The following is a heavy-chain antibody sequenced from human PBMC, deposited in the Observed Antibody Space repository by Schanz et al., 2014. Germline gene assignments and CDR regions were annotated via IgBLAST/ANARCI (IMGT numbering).Heavy chain of an antibody. CDR2: ISGSGGST. D-gene: IGHD3-10*01. V-gene: IGHV3-23*04. CDR1: GFTFSSYA. J-gene: IGHJ4*02. Sequence: EVQLVDSGGGLVQPGGSLRLSCAASGFTFSSYAMSWVRQAPGKGLEWVSAISGSGGSTYYADSVRGRFTISRDNAENTLFLQMNSLRAEDTAVYYCARGGFGEVSYFDYWGQGTLVTVSS. CDR3: ARGGFGEVSYFDY.